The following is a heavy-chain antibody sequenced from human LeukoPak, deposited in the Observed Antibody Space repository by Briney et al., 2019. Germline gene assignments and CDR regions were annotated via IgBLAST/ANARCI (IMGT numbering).Heavy chain of an antibody. J-gene: IGHJ6*02. CDR2: ISSSSSYI. CDR3: ARDLYCSSTSCYEDYYYGMDV. V-gene: IGHV3-21*01. D-gene: IGHD2-2*01. Sequence: GGSLRLSCAASGFTFSSYSMNWVRQAPGKGLEWVSSISSSSSYIYYADSVKGRFTISRDNAKNSLYLQMNSLRAEDTAVYYCARDLYCSSTSCYEDYYYGMDVWGQGTTVTVSS. CDR1: GFTFSSYS.